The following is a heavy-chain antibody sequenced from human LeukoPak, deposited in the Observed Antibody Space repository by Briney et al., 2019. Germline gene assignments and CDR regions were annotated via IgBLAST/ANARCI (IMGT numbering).Heavy chain of an antibody. Sequence: SETLSLTCSVSGGSISRSDYYWSWIRQPPGKGLEWIGYIYYSGITYYNPSLKSRVTISVDTSKNQFSLKLSSVTAADTAVYYCARGGSGSSTATIYWFDSWGQGTLVTVSS. V-gene: IGHV4-30-4*01. J-gene: IGHJ5*01. D-gene: IGHD4-17*01. CDR2: IYYSGIT. CDR3: ARGGSGSSTATIYWFDS. CDR1: GGSISRSDYY.